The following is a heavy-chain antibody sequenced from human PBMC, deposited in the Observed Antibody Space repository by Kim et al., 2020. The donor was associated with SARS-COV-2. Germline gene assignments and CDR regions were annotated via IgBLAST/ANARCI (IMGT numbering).Heavy chain of an antibody. CDR1: GGSFSGYY. V-gene: IGHV4-34*01. CDR2: INHSGST. J-gene: IGHJ4*02. CDR3: ARGGAYGSGSYYHPPRNYFDY. D-gene: IGHD3-10*01. Sequence: SETLSLTCAVYGGSFSGYYWSWIRQPPGKGLEWIGEINHSGSTNYNPSLKSRVTISVDTSKNQFSLKLSSVTAADTAVYYCARGGAYGSGSYYHPPRNYFDYWGQGTLVTVSS.